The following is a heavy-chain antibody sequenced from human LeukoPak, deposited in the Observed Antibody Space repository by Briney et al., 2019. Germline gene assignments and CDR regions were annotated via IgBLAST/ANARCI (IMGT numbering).Heavy chain of an antibody. CDR3: ARDKRGYSGWYEGGFDY. V-gene: IGHV3-53*01. J-gene: IGHJ4*02. CDR2: IYSGGST. Sequence: PGGSLRLSCAASGFTVGSNYMSWVRQAPGKGLEWVSVIYSGGSTYYADSVKGRFTISRDNSKNTLYLQMNSLRAEDTAVYYCARDKRGYSGWYEGGFDYWGQGTLVTVSS. D-gene: IGHD6-19*01. CDR1: GFTVGSNY.